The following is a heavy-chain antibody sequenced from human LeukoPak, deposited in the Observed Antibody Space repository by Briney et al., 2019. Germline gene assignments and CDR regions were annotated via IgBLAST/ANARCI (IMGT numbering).Heavy chain of an antibody. CDR1: GGSISSGTYS. J-gene: IGHJ3*02. CDR3: ARGGSEWDRALWI. Sequence: PSQTLSLTCAVSGGSISSGTYSWNWIRQPPGKGLEWIGYTYHSGSTYYNPSLKSRVTMSVDRSKNQFSLRLSSVTAADTAVYYCARGGSEWDRALWIWGQGTMVIVSS. V-gene: IGHV4-30-2*01. CDR2: TYHSGST. D-gene: IGHD1-26*01.